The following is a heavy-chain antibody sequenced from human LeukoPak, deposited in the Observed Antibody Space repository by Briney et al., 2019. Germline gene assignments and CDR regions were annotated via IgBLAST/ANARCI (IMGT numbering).Heavy chain of an antibody. CDR1: GGSFSVYY. Sequence: SETLSLTCAVYGGSFSVYYWSWIRQPPGKGLEWIGEINHSGSTNYNPSLKSRVTISVDTSKNQFSLKLSSVTAADTAVYYCARDGRPGAGYWGQGTLVTVSS. J-gene: IGHJ4*02. V-gene: IGHV4-34*01. CDR3: ARDGRPGAGY. CDR2: INHSGST. D-gene: IGHD4-17*01.